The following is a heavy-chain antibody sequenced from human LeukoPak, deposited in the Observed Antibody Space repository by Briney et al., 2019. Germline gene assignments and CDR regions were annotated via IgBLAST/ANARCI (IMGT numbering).Heavy chain of an antibody. D-gene: IGHD6-19*01. CDR3: AKGGGWLYYFDY. V-gene: IGHV3-23*01. CDR2: ISGSDGIT. J-gene: IGHJ4*02. Sequence: GGSLRLSCAACGFTFSNFAMNWVRQAPGKGLERVSAISGSDGITYYADSVKGRFTISRDNSKRMVYLQMNILRAEDTAVYYCAKGGGWLYYFDYWGQGTLVTVSS. CDR1: GFTFSNFA.